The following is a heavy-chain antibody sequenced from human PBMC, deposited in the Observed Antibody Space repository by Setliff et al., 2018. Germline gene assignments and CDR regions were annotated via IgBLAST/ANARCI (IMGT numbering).Heavy chain of an antibody. CDR2: ITSSGTTT. J-gene: IGHJ4*02. D-gene: IGHD6-13*01. V-gene: IGHV3-11*04. CDR1: GFIFNDYY. CDR3: ARDSYTSPDY. Sequence: PGGSLRLSCAASGFIFNDYYMTWIRQAPGKGLEWVSYITSSGTTTFNADSVKGRFTISRDNAKNSLFLQMNSLRAEDTAVYYCARDSYTSPDYWGQGTLVTVSS.